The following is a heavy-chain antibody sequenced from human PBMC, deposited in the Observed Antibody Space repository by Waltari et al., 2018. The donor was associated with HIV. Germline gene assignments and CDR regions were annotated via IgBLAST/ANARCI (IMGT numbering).Heavy chain of an antibody. CDR3: ARDTLNFYFGLDV. V-gene: IGHV3-48*02. CDR2: ISSESTNI. D-gene: IGHD2-15*01. Sequence: EEQLVESGGGLGRPGASLNLSWEASGFTFSGYAVTWVRQAPGTGLECIAYISSESTNIQYADSVKGRFTVSRDYAEESLYLEMNSLRDEDTAVYYCARDTLNFYFGLDVWGQGTTVTVSS. CDR1: GFTFSGYA. J-gene: IGHJ6*02.